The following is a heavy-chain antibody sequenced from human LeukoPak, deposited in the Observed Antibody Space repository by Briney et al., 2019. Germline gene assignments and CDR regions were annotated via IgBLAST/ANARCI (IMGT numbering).Heavy chain of an antibody. D-gene: IGHD6-19*01. Sequence: GGALRLSCAASGFXFSDYSMTWIRQAPGKGLEWISYISSSGDSASYADSVKGRVTTTRDNDRKSLYLQLSSLRAEDTAVYFCARIHKYTSAWGWFDPWGQGTLVTVSS. J-gene: IGHJ5*02. V-gene: IGHV3-11*03. CDR3: ARIHKYTSAWGWFDP. CDR1: GFXFSDYS. CDR2: ISSSGDSA.